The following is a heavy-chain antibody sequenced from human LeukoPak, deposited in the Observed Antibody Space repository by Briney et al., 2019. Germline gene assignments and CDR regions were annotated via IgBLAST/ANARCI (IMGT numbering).Heavy chain of an antibody. CDR1: GGSISTYY. V-gene: IGHV4-59*01. J-gene: IGHJ5*02. D-gene: IGHD1-26*01. CDR2: IYYSGST. CDR3: AREGGTYGYNWFDP. Sequence: SETLSLTCTVSGGSISTYYWSWIRQPPGRGLEWIGYIYYSGSTNYNPSLKSRVTISVDTSKNQFSLKLSSVTAADTAVYYCAREGGTYGYNWFDPWGQGTLVTVSS.